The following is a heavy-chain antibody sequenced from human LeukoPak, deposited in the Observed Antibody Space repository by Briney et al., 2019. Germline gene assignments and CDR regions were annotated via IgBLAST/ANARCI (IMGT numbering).Heavy chain of an antibody. CDR2: INQDGSKE. Sequence: PGGSLRLSCAASGFTFSNYWMAWVRQAPGKGLEWVAHINQDGSKEHYMDSVKARFTISRDNAKNSLSQQMNSLRAEDTAVYYCVRDGGVSGYDLLDYWGQGTVVTVSS. CDR1: GFTFSNYW. D-gene: IGHD5-12*01. CDR3: VRDGGVSGYDLLDY. J-gene: IGHJ4*02. V-gene: IGHV3-7*01.